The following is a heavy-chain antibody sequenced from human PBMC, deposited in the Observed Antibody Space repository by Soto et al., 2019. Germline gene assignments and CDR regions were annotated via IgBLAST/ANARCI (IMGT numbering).Heavy chain of an antibody. Sequence: XATLSRPFTVSGGSISSSGYYWGCMRHPPGKGLEWIGRIYCSGSTCYNPSLKSRVTRSVDTSKNQFSLKRSSVTAADTAVYYCASTRTIRHSLETVYYGMDVWVHGTTVTVSS. J-gene: IGHJ6*02. V-gene: IGHV4-39*01. CDR1: GGSISSSGYY. D-gene: IGHD1-1*01. CDR3: ASTRTIRHSLETVYYGMDV. CDR2: IYCSGST.